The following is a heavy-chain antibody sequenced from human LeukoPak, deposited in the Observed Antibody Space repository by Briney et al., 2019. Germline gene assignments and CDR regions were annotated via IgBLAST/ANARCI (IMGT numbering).Heavy chain of an antibody. V-gene: IGHV1-18*01. J-gene: IGHJ4*02. D-gene: IGHD6-13*01. CDR2: ISAYNGST. CDR3: ARDYSSSWYGMGFDY. CDR1: GYTFTSYG. Sequence: ASVKVSCKASGYTFTSYGISWVRQAPGQGLEWMGWISAYNGSTNYAQKLQGRVTMTTDTSTSTAYMELRSLRSDDTAVYYCARDYSSSWYGMGFDYWGQGTLVTVSS.